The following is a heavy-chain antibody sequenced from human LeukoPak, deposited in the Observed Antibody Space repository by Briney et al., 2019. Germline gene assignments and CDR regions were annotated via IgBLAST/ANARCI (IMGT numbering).Heavy chain of an antibody. CDR1: GYTFTGYY. CDR3: ARGVVAGTHDAFDI. Sequence: GASVKVSCXASGYTFTGYYMHWVRQAPGQGLEWMGWINPNSGGTNYAQKFQGRVTMTRDTSTSTAYMELSRLRSDDTAVYYCARGVVAGTHDAFDIWGQGTMVTVSS. J-gene: IGHJ3*02. D-gene: IGHD6-19*01. V-gene: IGHV1-2*02. CDR2: INPNSGGT.